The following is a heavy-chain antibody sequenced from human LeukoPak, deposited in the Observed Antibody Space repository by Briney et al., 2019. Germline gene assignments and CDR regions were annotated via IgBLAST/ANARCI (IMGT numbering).Heavy chain of an antibody. D-gene: IGHD2-2*01. Sequence: PSETLSLTCTVSGGSISSYYWGWIRQPPGKGLEWIGSISHSGSTYYNPSLKSRVTISVDTSKNQFSLKLSSVTAADTAVYYCARHGGYCSSTSCYAHGAFDIWGQGTMVTVSS. CDR2: ISHSGST. J-gene: IGHJ3*02. CDR3: ARHGGYCSSTSCYAHGAFDI. CDR1: GGSISSYY. V-gene: IGHV4-38-2*02.